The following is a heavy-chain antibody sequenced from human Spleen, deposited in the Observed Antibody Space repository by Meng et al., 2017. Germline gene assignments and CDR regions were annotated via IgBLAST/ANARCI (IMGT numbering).Heavy chain of an antibody. V-gene: IGHV3-64*01. J-gene: IGHJ4*02. Sequence: GESLKISCAASGFTFNDYAMYWVRQAPRKGLEYVSAISSKGDKTYYANSVKGRFTTSRDNSKNTLYLQLGNLRPEDTAVYYCISGYFFDHWGQGALVTVSS. CDR3: ISGYFFDH. CDR1: GFTFNDYA. CDR2: ISSKGDKT. D-gene: IGHD3-10*01.